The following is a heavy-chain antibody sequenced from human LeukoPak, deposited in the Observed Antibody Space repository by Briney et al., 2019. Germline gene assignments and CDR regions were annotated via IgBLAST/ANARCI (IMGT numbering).Heavy chain of an antibody. CDR2: ISAYNGNT. V-gene: IGHV1-18*04. Sequence: GASVKVSCTASGYTFTIYGISWVRQAPGQGLEWMGWISAYNGNTNYAQKLRGRVTMTADTSTSTAYMELRSLRSDDTAVYYCAREYCSSTSCYAIDYWGQGTLVTVSS. D-gene: IGHD2-2*01. CDR1: GYTFTIYG. CDR3: AREYCSSTSCYAIDY. J-gene: IGHJ4*02.